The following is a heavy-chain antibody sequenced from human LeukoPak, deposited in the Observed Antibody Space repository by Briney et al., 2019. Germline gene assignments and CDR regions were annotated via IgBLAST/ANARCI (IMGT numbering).Heavy chain of an antibody. V-gene: IGHV1-18*01. D-gene: IGHD2-2*02. Sequence: ASVTVSCKASGYTFTSYGISWVRQAPGQGLEWVGWISAYNGNTNYAQKLQGRVTMTTDTSTSTAYMELRSLRSDDTAVYYCARDSLYCSSTICYTFDYWGQGTLVTVSS. CDR1: GYTFTSYG. CDR3: ARDSLYCSSTICYTFDY. CDR2: ISAYNGNT. J-gene: IGHJ4*02.